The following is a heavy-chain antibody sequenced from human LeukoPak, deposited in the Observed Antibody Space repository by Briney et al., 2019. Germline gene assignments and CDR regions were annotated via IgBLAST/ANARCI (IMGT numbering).Heavy chain of an antibody. D-gene: IGHD2-21*02. CDR2: ISAYNGNT. Sequence: ASVKVSCKASGYTFTSYGISWVRQAPGQGLEWMGWISAYNGNTNYAQKLQGRVTMTTDTSTSTGYMELRSLRSDDTAVYYCARGGDIVVVTADGDAFDIWGQGTMVTVSS. J-gene: IGHJ3*02. CDR3: ARGGDIVVVTADGDAFDI. CDR1: GYTFTSYG. V-gene: IGHV1-18*01.